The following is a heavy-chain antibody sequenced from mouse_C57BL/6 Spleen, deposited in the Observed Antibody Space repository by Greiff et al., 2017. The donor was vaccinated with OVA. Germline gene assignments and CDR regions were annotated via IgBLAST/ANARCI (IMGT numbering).Heavy chain of an antibody. CDR1: GYAFSSYW. D-gene: IGHD1-1*01. J-gene: IGHJ2*01. CDR2: IYPGDGDT. V-gene: IGHV1-80*01. Sequence: QVQLQQSGAELVKPGASVKISCKASGYAFSSYWMNWVKQRPGKGLEWIGQIYPGDGDTNYNGKFKGKATLTADKSSSTAYMQLSSLTSEDSAVYFCARGGNYGSSYVGYWGQGTTLTVSS. CDR3: ARGGNYGSSYVGY.